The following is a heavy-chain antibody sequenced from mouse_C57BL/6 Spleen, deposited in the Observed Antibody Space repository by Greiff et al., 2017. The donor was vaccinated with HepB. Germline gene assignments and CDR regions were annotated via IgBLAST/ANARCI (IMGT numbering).Heavy chain of an antibody. CDR2: IYPGDGDT. D-gene: IGHD2-1*01. J-gene: IGHJ4*01. Sequence: VQLQQSGPELVKPGASVKISCKASGYAFSSSWMNWVKQRPGKGLEWIGRIYPGDGDTNYNGKFKGKATLTADKSSSTAYMQLSSLTSEDSAVYFCARGGNRIYYYAMDYWGQGTSVTVSS. V-gene: IGHV1-82*01. CDR1: GYAFSSSW. CDR3: ARGGNRIYYYAMDY.